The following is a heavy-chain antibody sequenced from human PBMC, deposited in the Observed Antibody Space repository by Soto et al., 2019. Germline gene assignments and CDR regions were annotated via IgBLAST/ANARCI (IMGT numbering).Heavy chain of an antibody. V-gene: IGHV3-11*05. J-gene: IGHJ6*03. CDR2: ISSSSSYT. CDR3: AKDGPTALYYMDV. D-gene: IGHD5-18*01. Sequence: PGGSLRLSCAASGFTFSDYYMSWIRQAPGKGLEWVSYISSSSSYTNYADSVKGRFTISRDNAKNSLYLQMNSLRAEDTALYYCAKDGPTALYYMDVWGKGTTVTVSS. CDR1: GFTFSDYY.